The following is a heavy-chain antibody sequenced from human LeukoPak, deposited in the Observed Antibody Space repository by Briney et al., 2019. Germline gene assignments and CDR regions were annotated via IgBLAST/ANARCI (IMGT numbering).Heavy chain of an antibody. CDR3: ARDRGGGRGYSEGLDY. CDR1: GGSVSSDSYY. Sequence: SETLSLTCTVSGGSVSSDSYYWSWIRQPPGKSLEWIGHVYHTGHINYNPPLRSRVTISVDKSRNQFSLDLTSVSAADTAVYYCARDRGGGRGYSEGLDYWGQGALVTVSS. V-gene: IGHV4-61*01. J-gene: IGHJ4*02. CDR2: VYHTGHI. D-gene: IGHD5-18*01.